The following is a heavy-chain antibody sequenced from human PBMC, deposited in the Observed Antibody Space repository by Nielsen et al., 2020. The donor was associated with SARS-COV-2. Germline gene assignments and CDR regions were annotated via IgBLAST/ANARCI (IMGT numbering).Heavy chain of an antibody. Sequence: SETLSLTCTVSGGSISSSSYYWGWIRQPPGKGLEWIGSIYYSGSTNYNPSLKSRVTISVDTSKNQFSLKLSSVTAADTAVYYCARRRQDYMDVWGKGTTVTVSS. CDR3: ARRRQDYMDV. CDR1: GGSISSSSYY. V-gene: IGHV4-39*07. J-gene: IGHJ6*03. CDR2: IYYSGST.